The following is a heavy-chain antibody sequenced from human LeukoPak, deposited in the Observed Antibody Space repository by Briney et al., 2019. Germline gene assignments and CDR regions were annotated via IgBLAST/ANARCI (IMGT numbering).Heavy chain of an antibody. CDR1: GFTFSSYG. J-gene: IGHJ4*02. Sequence: GGSLRLSCAASGFTFSSYGMHWVRQAPGKGLEWVAVIWYDGSNKYYADSVKGRLTISRDNSKNTLYLQMNSLRAEDTAVYYCTRHDPAKYFDYWGQGALVTVSS. CDR2: IWYDGSNK. CDR3: TRHDPAKYFDY. D-gene: IGHD2-2*01. V-gene: IGHV3-33*01.